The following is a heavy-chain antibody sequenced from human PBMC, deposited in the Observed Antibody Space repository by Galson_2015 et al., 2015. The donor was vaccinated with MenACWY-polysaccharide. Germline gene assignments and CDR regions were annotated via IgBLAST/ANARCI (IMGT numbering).Heavy chain of an antibody. CDR3: AKDRRITLWFGELSGSDY. V-gene: IGHV1-46*01. Sequence: SVKVSCKASGYTFTSYYMHWVRQAPGQGLEWMGIINPSGGSTSYAQKFQGRVTMTRDTSTSTVYMELSSLRAEDTAVYYCAKDRRITLWFGELSGSDYWGQGTLVTVSS. CDR2: INPSGGST. J-gene: IGHJ4*02. CDR1: GYTFTSYY. D-gene: IGHD3-10*01.